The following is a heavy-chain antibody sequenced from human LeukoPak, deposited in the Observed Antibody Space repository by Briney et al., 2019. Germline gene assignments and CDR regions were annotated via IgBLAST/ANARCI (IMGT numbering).Heavy chain of an antibody. Sequence: SETLSLTCAVYGGSFSAYYWTWIRQPPGKGLEWIGEIDHSGSTSYNPSLKSRVTISVDTSKNQFSLKLSSVTAADTAVYYCARGIFSYAIFGVVSYFDYWGQGTLVTVSS. D-gene: IGHD3-3*01. CDR3: ARGIFSYAIFGVVSYFDY. CDR2: IDHSGST. CDR1: GGSFSAYY. J-gene: IGHJ4*02. V-gene: IGHV4-34*01.